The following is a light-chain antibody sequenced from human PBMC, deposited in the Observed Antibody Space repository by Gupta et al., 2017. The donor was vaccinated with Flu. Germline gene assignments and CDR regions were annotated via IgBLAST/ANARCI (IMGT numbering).Light chain of an antibody. V-gene: IGLV3-1*01. CDR2: QDT. J-gene: IGLJ2*01. CDR1: NLGDKY. Sequence: SYELTQPPSVSVSPGQTASITCSGDNLGDKYVSWYQQKTGQSPVLVIYQDTKRPSGIPERFSGSNSGNTATLTISGTQAMDEADYYCQAWDSSTAVFGGGTKLTVL. CDR3: QAWDSSTAV.